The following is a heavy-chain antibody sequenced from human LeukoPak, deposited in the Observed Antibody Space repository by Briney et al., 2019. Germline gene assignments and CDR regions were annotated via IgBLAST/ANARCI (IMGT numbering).Heavy chain of an antibody. CDR2: IYYTGST. Sequence: PSQSLSLMYTVYCGSISSGRYYCARLRQPRGKGLQRFVGIYYTGSTYYNPSLKSRVTISVGTSKNQFSLKLSSVTAADTAVYYCARHVGIVVVAATTWFDPWGQGTLVTVSS. J-gene: IGHJ5*02. D-gene: IGHD2-15*01. CDR3: ARHVGIVVVAATTWFDP. V-gene: IGHV4-39*01. CDR1: CGSISSGRYY.